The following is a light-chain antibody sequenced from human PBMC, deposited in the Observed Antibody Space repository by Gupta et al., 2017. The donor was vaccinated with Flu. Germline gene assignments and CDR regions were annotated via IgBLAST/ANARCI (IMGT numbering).Light chain of an antibody. J-gene: IGKJ1*01. Sequence: DIQMTRSPSNLSASVGDRITNTCRASQTISDWLAWYQQKPGKAPKLLIYQASSLERGVPARFNGSGSGTEFPLTITSLQPDDFATYYCQQYNSDYRTFGQGTKVDIK. CDR2: QAS. CDR3: QQYNSDYRT. CDR1: QTISDW. V-gene: IGKV1-5*03.